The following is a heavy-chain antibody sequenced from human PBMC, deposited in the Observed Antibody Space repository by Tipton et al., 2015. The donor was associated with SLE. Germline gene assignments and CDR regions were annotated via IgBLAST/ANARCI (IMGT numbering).Heavy chain of an antibody. Sequence: SLRLSCTVSGGSISSDYWSWIRQPPGKGLEWMGIIYPGDSDTRYSPSFQGQVTMSADKSISTAYLQWSSLKASDTAMYFCARHLTGDPFHFWGPGTMVTVSS. J-gene: IGHJ3*01. CDR3: ARHLTGDPFHF. V-gene: IGHV5-51*01. D-gene: IGHD7-27*01. CDR1: GGSISSDY. CDR2: IYPGDSDT.